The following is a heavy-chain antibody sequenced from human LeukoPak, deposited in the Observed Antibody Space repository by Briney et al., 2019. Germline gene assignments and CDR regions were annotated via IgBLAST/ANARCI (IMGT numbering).Heavy chain of an antibody. V-gene: IGHV4-39*01. Sequence: RTSETLSLTCPVSGGSVSSSRYYWGWIRQPPGKGLEWIGSIYYTGSTYYKPSLKSRVTISVDASKNQISLKLSSVTAADTAVYFCARHKSFGYLSPIDSWGQGTLVTVSS. D-gene: IGHD5-12*01. CDR1: GGSVSSSRYY. CDR3: ARHKSFGYLSPIDS. J-gene: IGHJ4*02. CDR2: IYYTGST.